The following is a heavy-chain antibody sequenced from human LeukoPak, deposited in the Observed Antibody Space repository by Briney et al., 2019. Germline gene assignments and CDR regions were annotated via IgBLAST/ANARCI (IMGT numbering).Heavy chain of an antibody. CDR1: GFTFSSYA. Sequence: GGSLRLSCAASGFTFSSYAMSWVRQAPGKGLEWVSTISGSGGSTYYADSVKGRFTISRDNSKNTLYLQMNSLRAEDTAVYYCAKMGCGQTYYYYYYMDVWGKGTTVTVSS. CDR2: ISGSGGST. D-gene: IGHD3-16*01. CDR3: AKMGCGQTYYYYYYMDV. V-gene: IGHV3-23*01. J-gene: IGHJ6*03.